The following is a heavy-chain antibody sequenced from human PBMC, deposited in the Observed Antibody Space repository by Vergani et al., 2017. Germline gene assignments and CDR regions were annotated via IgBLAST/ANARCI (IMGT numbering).Heavy chain of an antibody. CDR3: ALWFGESYTGEGLGYFDY. CDR1: GGTFSSYT. D-gene: IGHD3-10*01. V-gene: IGHV1-69*02. J-gene: IGHJ4*02. Sequence: QVQLVQSGAEVKKPGSSVKVSCKASGGTFSSYTISWVRQAPGQGLEWMGRISPILGIANYAQKFQVRVTITADKSTTTAYMELSSLGSEDTAVYYCALWFGESYTGEGLGYFDYWGQGTLVTVSS. CDR2: ISPILGIA.